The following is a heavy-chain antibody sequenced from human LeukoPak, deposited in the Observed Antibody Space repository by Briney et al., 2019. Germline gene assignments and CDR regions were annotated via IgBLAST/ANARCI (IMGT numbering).Heavy chain of an antibody. V-gene: IGHV5-51*01. J-gene: IGHJ6*03. CDR1: GYSFSNYW. Sequence: GESLKISCKGSGYSFSNYWIGWVRQMPGRGLEWLGVIYPGDSDTKYSPSFQGQVTISADKSTSTANLQWSSLKASDTAMYYCVRLGYCSSSSCFLSPYYMDVRGKGTTVTVSS. CDR2: IYPGDSDT. CDR3: VRLGYCSSSSCFLSPYYMDV. D-gene: IGHD2-2*01.